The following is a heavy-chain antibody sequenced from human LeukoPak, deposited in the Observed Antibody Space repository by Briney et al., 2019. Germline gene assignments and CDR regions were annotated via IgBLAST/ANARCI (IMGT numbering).Heavy chain of an antibody. CDR3: ARGGYYGSGSYLGAPIDY. V-gene: IGHV1-18*01. J-gene: IGHJ4*02. D-gene: IGHD3-10*01. CDR2: ISAYNGNT. CDR1: GYTFTSYG. Sequence: GASVKVSCKASGYTFTSYGISWVRQAPGQGLEWMGCISAYNGNTNYAQKLQGRVTMTTDTSTSTAYMELRSLRSDDTAVYYCARGGYYGSGSYLGAPIDYWGQGTLVTVSS.